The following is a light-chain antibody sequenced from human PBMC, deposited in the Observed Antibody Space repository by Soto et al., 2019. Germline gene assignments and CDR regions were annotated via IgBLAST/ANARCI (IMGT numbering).Light chain of an antibody. CDR2: EVS. CDR1: SSDIGAYTL. Sequence: QSALTQPASVSGSPGQSITISCTGTSSDIGAYTLVSWYQQYPGKAPRLIIYEVSNRPSGVSNRFSGSKSGNTASLTISGLQSEDEGNYYCSSYTRGSTLVFGGGTKLTVL. V-gene: IGLV2-14*02. J-gene: IGLJ3*02. CDR3: SSYTRGSTLV.